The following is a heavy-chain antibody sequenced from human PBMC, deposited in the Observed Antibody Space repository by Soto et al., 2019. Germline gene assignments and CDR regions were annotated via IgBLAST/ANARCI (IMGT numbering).Heavy chain of an antibody. D-gene: IGHD6-13*01. CDR3: AKAEIAAAGSPYPKVQGFLPRPPDY. CDR1: GFTFSSYA. V-gene: IGHV3-23*01. Sequence: GGSLRLSCAASGFTFSSYAMSWVRQAPGKGLEWVSAISGSGGSTYYADSVKGRFTIARDNSKNTLYLQMNSLRAEDTAVYYCAKAEIAAAGSPYPKVQGFLPRPPDYWGQGTLVTVSS. J-gene: IGHJ4*02. CDR2: ISGSGGST.